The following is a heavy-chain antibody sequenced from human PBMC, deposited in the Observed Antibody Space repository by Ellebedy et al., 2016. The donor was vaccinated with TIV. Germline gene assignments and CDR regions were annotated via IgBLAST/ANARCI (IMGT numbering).Heavy chain of an antibody. D-gene: IGHD1-26*01. CDR3: ARDRSGTYFAHDY. CDR1: GGSISSYY. Sequence: SETLSLTCTVSGGSISSYYWSWIRQPPGKGLEWIGYMYYSGSTNYNPSLKSRVTILVDTSKNQVSLQLKSVTTADTAIYYCARDRSGTYFAHDYWGQGTLVSVSS. V-gene: IGHV4-59*01. CDR2: MYYSGST. J-gene: IGHJ4*02.